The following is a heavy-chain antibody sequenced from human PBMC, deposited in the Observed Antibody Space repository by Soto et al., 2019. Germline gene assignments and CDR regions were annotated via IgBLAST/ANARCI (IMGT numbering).Heavy chain of an antibody. V-gene: IGHV3-9*01. CDR1: GFPFDDYA. CDR3: ATGYYVGPDTFDI. D-gene: IGHD3-16*01. CDR2: ISWNSGSI. J-gene: IGHJ3*02. Sequence: GGSMGLSCAASGFPFDDYAMHWVRQAPGKGLEWVSGISWNSGSIGYADSVKGRFTISRDNAKNSLYLQMNSLRAEDTALYYCATGYYVGPDTFDIWGQGTMVTVSS.